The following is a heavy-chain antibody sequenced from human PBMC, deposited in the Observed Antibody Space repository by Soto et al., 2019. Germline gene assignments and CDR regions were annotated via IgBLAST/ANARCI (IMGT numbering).Heavy chain of an antibody. J-gene: IGHJ6*03. CDR3: ARQRVFLVGYYYMDV. CDR2: IYYSGTT. Sequence: QLQLQESGPGLVKPSETLSLTCAVSGVSISSSNTYWGWIRQPPGKGLEWIGMIYYSGTTYYNPSLKSRVPISVDTSKNQLSLKLSAVTAADTAVYYCARQRVFLVGYYYMDVWGKGTTVTVSS. D-gene: IGHD2-15*01. CDR1: GVSISSSNTY. V-gene: IGHV4-39*01.